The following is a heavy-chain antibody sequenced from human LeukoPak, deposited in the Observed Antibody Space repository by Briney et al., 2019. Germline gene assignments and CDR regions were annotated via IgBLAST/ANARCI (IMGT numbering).Heavy chain of an antibody. V-gene: IGHV3-23*01. CDR2: ISATGGNT. CDR3: AKSRASSGVAPAGYDY. CDR1: GFTFSSYP. D-gene: IGHD6-13*01. J-gene: IGHJ4*02. Sequence: GGSLRLSCAASGFTFSSYPMTWVRQAPGQGLEWVSSISATGGNTYHADSVKGRFTISRDISKNTLYLQMNSLRAEDTATYCCAKSRASSGVAPAGYDYWGQGTLVTVSS.